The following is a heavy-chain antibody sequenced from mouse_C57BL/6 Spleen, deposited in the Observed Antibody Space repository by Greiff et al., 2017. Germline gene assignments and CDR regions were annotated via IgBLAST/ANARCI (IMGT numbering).Heavy chain of an antibody. D-gene: IGHD2-12*01. CDR2: FHPYNDAT. V-gene: IGHV1-47*01. CDR1: GYTFNTYP. CDR3: ARGGPYYTIAY. J-gene: IGHJ3*01. Sequence: QVQLKQSGAELVKPGASVKMSCKASGYTFNTYPIEWMKQNHGKSLEWIGNFHPYNDATKYDDKFQGKATLTVAKSSRSVYMELSQVTSDDSAVYYCARGGPYYTIAYWGQGTLVTVSA.